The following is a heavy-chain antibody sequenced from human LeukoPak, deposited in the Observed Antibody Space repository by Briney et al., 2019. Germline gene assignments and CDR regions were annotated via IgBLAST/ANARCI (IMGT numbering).Heavy chain of an antibody. V-gene: IGHV3-66*02. CDR1: GFTFSSNY. Sequence: GGSLRLSCAASGFTFSSNYMSWVRQAPGKGLEWVSVIYSGGNTYYADSVKGRFTISRDNSKNTLYLQMNSLRAEDTAVYYCARDEVATTLDYWGQGTLVTVSS. CDR2: IYSGGNT. CDR3: ARDEVATTLDY. D-gene: IGHD5-12*01. J-gene: IGHJ4*02.